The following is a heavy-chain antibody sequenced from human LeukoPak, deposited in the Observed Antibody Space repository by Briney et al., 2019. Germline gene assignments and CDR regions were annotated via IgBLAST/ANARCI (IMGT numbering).Heavy chain of an antibody. V-gene: IGHV3-20*04. CDR3: ARSVIAALTYYYGMDV. D-gene: IGHD6-6*01. J-gene: IGHJ6*02. Sequence: PGGSLRLSCAASGFTFDDYGMSWVSQAPGKGLEWVSGINWNGGSTGYADSVKGRFTISRDNAKNSLYLQMSSLRVEDTAVYYCARSVIAALTYYYGMDVWGQGTTVTVSS. CDR1: GFTFDDYG. CDR2: INWNGGST.